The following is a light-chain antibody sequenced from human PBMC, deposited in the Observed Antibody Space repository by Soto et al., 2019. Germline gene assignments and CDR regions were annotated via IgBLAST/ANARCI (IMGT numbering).Light chain of an antibody. CDR2: GAT. V-gene: IGKV1-39*01. Sequence: DIQMTQSPSSLSASVGDTVTITCRASQSISRYLKWYQQKPGKAPNLLIYGATSLQSGVPSRFSGSGSATDFTLTISSLQPEDFATYFCQQSYNFLFTFGPGTKVDIK. CDR3: QQSYNFLFT. CDR1: QSISRY. J-gene: IGKJ3*01.